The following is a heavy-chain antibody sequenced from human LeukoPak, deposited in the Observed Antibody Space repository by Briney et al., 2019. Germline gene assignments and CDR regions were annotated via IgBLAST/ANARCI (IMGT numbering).Heavy chain of an antibody. CDR2: ISRSGVAT. V-gene: IGHV3-23*01. Sequence: GGSLRLSCAASGFTFTSFAMSWVRQAPGKGLEWVSTISRSGVATYYANSVKGRFTISRDNSKNTVYLQMNSLRAEDTAVYYCARALIGYYFDYWGQGTLVTVSS. CDR3: ARALIGYYFDY. J-gene: IGHJ4*02. D-gene: IGHD2-8*01. CDR1: GFTFTSFA.